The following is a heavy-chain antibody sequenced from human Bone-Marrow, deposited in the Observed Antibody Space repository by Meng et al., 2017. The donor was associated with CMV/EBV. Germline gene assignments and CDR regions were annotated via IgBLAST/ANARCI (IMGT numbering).Heavy chain of an antibody. CDR2: ISGSGGST. D-gene: IGHD6-13*01. CDR3: AKDGSSWTRAAGY. J-gene: IGHJ4*02. CDR1: GFTFSSYV. Sequence: GESLKISCAASGFTFSSYVMSWVRQAPGKGLEWFSAISGSGGSTYYADSVKGRFTISRDNSKNTLYLQMNSLRAEDTAVYYCAKDGSSWTRAAGYWGQGTLVTVSS. V-gene: IGHV3-23*01.